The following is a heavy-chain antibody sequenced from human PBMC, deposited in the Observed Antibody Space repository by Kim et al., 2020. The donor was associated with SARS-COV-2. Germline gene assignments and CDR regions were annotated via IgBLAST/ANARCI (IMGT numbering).Heavy chain of an antibody. V-gene: IGHV4-59*01. Sequence: SETLSLTCTVSGGSISSYYWSWIRQPPGKGLEWIGYIYYSGSTNYNPSLKSRVTISVDTSKNQFSLKLGSVTAADTAVLYCARYGYSNRFDPWGQGTLVTVSS. CDR1: GGSISSYY. J-gene: IGHJ5*02. D-gene: IGHD5-18*01. CDR2: IYYSGST. CDR3: ARYGYSNRFDP.